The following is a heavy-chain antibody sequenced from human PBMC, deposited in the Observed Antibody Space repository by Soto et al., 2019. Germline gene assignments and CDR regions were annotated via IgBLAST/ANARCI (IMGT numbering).Heavy chain of an antibody. D-gene: IGHD1-26*01. CDR3: ARASGSRAFDN. Sequence: GGSLRLSCAASGFTVSTNYVSWVRQAPGKGLEWVSVIYSGGNTYYADSVKGRFTISRDSSKNTVDLQMNSLRAEDTAVYFCARASGSRAFDNWGQGTLVTVSS. CDR1: GFTVSTNY. CDR2: IYSGGNT. V-gene: IGHV3-53*01. J-gene: IGHJ4*02.